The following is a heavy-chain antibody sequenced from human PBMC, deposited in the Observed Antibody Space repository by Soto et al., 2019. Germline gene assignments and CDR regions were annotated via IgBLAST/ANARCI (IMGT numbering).Heavy chain of an antibody. CDR1: GFTFSSYA. V-gene: IGHV3-30-3*01. J-gene: IGHJ3*02. CDR3: AREQWELLRSAFDI. Sequence: GGSLRLSCAASGFTFSSYAMHWVRQAPGKGLEWVAVISYDGSNKYYADSVKGRFTISRDNSKNTLYLQMNSLRAEDTAVYYCAREQWELLRSAFDIWGQGTMVTVSS. CDR2: ISYDGSNK. D-gene: IGHD1-26*01.